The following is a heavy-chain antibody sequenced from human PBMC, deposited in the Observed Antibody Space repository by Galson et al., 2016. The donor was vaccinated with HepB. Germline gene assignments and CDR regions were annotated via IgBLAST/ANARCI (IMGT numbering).Heavy chain of an antibody. J-gene: IGHJ4*02. CDR2: IWYDGNNK. Sequence: SLRLSCAASGVTFSNYGMHWVRQAPGKGLEWVAFIWYDGNNKNYADSVKGRLTISRDQSKNTLYLQMNSLRVEDTAVYYCARQGDTIGQFDYWGQGTLVTVSS. CDR3: ARQGDTIGQFDY. D-gene: IGHD3-16*01. CDR1: GVTFSNYG. V-gene: IGHV3-33*01.